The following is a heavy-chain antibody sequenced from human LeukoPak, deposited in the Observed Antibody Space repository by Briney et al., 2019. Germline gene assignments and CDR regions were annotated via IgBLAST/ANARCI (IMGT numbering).Heavy chain of an antibody. D-gene: IGHD2-2*01. CDR3: ARDLGCSRTSCYYASDY. V-gene: IGHV1-2*02. CDR2: INPDSGGT. J-gene: IGHJ4*02. Sequence: ASVKVSCKASGYTFTDSYIHWVRRAPGQRLEWMGWINPDSGGTNYAQKFQGRVTVTRDTSISTAYMELSRLRSDDTAVYYCARDLGCSRTSCYYASDYWGQGTLLTVSS. CDR1: GYTFTDSY.